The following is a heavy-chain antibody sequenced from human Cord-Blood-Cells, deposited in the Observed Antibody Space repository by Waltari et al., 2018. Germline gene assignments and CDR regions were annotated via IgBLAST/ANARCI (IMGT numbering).Heavy chain of an antibody. V-gene: IGHV1-3*01. CDR3: ARDRPTLYSSSDNFDY. Sequence: QVQLVQSGAEVKKPGASVKVSCKASGYTFTSYAMHWVRQAHGQRLEWMGWINAGNGYTKYSQKFQGRVTITRDTSASTAYMELSSLRSEDTAVYYCARDRPTLYSSSDNFDYWGQGTLVTVSS. D-gene: IGHD6-6*01. J-gene: IGHJ4*02. CDR2: INAGNGYT. CDR1: GYTFTSYA.